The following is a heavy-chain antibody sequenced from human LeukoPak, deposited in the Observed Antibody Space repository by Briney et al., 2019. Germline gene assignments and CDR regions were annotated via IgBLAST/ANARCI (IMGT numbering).Heavy chain of an antibody. CDR3: AKDPTTYYDSSGYGRYNWFDP. D-gene: IGHD3-22*01. V-gene: IGHV3-23*01. J-gene: IGHJ5*02. CDR2: ISGSGGST. Sequence: QPGGSLRLSCAASGFTFSSYALSWVRQAPGKGLEWVSAISGSGGSTYYADSVKGRFTISRDNSKNTQYLQMNSLRAEDTAVYYCAKDPTTYYDSSGYGRYNWFDPWGQGTLVTVSS. CDR1: GFTFSSYA.